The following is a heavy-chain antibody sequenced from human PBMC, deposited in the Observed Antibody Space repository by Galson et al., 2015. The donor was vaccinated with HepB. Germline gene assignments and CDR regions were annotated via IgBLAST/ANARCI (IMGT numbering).Heavy chain of an antibody. CDR2: IYYSGNT. Sequence: ETLSLTCTVSGGSISSSPYYWGWIRQPPGKGLEWIGSIYYSGNTYDNPSLKSRITISVDTSKNQFSLKLNSVTAADTAVYYCARHGKPIAVDVFQHWGQGTLVTVSS. D-gene: IGHD6-19*01. J-gene: IGHJ1*01. CDR3: ARHGKPIAVDVFQH. CDR1: GGSISSSPYY. V-gene: IGHV4-39*01.